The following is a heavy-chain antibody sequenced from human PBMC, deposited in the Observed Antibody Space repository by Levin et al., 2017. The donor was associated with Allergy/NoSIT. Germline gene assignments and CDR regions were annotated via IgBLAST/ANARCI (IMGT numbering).Heavy chain of an antibody. CDR2: ISWNSDNV. CDR3: AKDMRRVVGALDY. V-gene: IGHV3-9*01. J-gene: IGHJ4*02. Sequence: PGGSLRLSCATSGFTFDDYAMYWVRQVPGKGLEWVSGISWNSDNVAYADSVKGRFTISRDNAKKSLYLQMNSLRAEDTALYYCAKDMRRVVGALDYWGQGTLVTVSS. CDR1: GFTFDDYA. D-gene: IGHD1-26*01.